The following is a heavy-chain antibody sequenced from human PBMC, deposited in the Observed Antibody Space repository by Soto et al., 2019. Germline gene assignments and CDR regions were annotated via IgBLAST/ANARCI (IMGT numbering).Heavy chain of an antibody. J-gene: IGHJ4*02. CDR1: GDSISNSY. Sequence: QVHLQESGPGLVKPSETLSLTCTVSGDSISNSYWSWIRQPPGKDLEWIAFIYNSVSTNYNPSLKSRVTISVDTAKNQFSLKLNSVTAADTAVYLCARGPPFDYWGQGTLVTVSS. V-gene: IGHV4-59*01. CDR2: IYNSVST. CDR3: ARGPPFDY.